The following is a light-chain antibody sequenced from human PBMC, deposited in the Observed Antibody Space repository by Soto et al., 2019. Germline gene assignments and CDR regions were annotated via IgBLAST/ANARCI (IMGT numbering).Light chain of an antibody. V-gene: IGKV1-33*01. CDR3: HRHVNLPYT. CDR1: QGLTNY. CDR2: ETT. J-gene: IGKJ2*01. Sequence: DIQMTQSPPSLPASVGDRVTITYQASQGLTNYSNWYQQKPWEAPKLQIYETTTLGEGVPSRFSGGGSGPDFPFTINGLQPEGAAIYACHRHVNLPYTVSQGTKLEIK.